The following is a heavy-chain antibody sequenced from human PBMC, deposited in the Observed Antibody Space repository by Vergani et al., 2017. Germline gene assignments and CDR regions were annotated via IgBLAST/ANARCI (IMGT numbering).Heavy chain of an antibody. Sequence: QVQLVQSGAEVKKPGASVKVSCKASGYTFTGYYMHWVRQAPGQGLEWMGWINPNSGGTNYAQKLQGRVTMTTDTSTSTAYMELSSLRSEDTAVYYCARVDSGYVGNWFDPWGQGTLVTVSS. CDR2: INPNSGGT. D-gene: IGHD5-12*01. CDR3: ARVDSGYVGNWFDP. CDR1: GYTFTGYY. J-gene: IGHJ5*02. V-gene: IGHV1-2*02.